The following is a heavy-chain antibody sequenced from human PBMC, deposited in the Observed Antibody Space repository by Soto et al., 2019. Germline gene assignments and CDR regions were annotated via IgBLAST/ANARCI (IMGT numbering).Heavy chain of an antibody. CDR1: GYSFASHW. CDR2: IYPGDSDT. D-gene: IGHD6-13*01. J-gene: IGHJ4*02. CDR3: ARHPGTAGTSDFDX. V-gene: IGHV5-51*01. Sequence: GESLKISCEGSGYSFASHWIGWVRQMPGKGLEWMVIIYPGDSDTRYSPSFQGQVTISADKSIITAYLQWSSLKASDTATYYCARHPGTAGTSDFDXWGQGTMVTVSX.